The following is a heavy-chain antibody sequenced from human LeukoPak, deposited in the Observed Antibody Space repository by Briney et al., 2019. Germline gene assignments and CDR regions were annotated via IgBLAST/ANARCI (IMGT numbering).Heavy chain of an antibody. J-gene: IGHJ4*02. Sequence: GGSLRLSCAASGLTFSSDWMHWVRQVPGKGLVWVSRINSDASTINYADSVKGRFTISRDNAKNTLYLQMNSLRAEDTAVYYCARAPRRFRGIIIAPLYYFDYWGQGTLVTASS. CDR3: ARAPRRFRGIIIAPLYYFDY. CDR1: GLTFSSDW. CDR2: INSDASTI. D-gene: IGHD3-10*01. V-gene: IGHV3-74*01.